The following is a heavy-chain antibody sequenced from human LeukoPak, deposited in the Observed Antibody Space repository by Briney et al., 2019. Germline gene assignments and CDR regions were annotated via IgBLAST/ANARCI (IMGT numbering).Heavy chain of an antibody. D-gene: IGHD2-21*02. Sequence: KPSETLYLPCAVSGYSISSGYYWGWIRQSPRKGLEWNGSLSTSGTTYYIPSLESRVIISGDTSKNHFSLKLNSVTAADTAVYYCARHLVFVVVAATMDAFDIWGQGTMVTVSS. CDR2: LSTSGTT. V-gene: IGHV4-38-2*01. J-gene: IGHJ3*02. CDR1: GYSISSGYY. CDR3: ARHLVFVVVAATMDAFDI.